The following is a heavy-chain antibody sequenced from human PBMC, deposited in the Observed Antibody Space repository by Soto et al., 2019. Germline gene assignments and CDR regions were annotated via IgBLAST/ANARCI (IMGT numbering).Heavy chain of an antibody. CDR2: ISGSGESI. J-gene: IGHJ6*02. CDR3: ARDRHGSDWYTYYFYTLAV. Sequence: PGGSLGLSCAASGFIFSDYAMTWVRQAPGKGLEWVSGISGSGESIYYADSVEGRFTISRDNSKNTLYLQMNSLRGEDTAVYYCARDRHGSDWYTYYFYTLAVWGQGTTVTVSS. CDR1: GFIFSDYA. D-gene: IGHD6-13*01. V-gene: IGHV3-23*01.